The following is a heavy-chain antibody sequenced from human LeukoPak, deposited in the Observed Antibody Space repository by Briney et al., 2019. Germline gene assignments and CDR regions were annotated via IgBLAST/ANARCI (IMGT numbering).Heavy chain of an antibody. Sequence: GGSLRLSCAASGFTVSSNYMSWVRQAPGKGLEWVSVIYSGGSTDYADSVKGRFTISRDNSKNTLYLQMNSLRAEDTAVYYCARDWGVGGYDYVYDYWGQGTLVTVSS. CDR1: GFTVSSNY. D-gene: IGHD5-12*01. CDR3: ARDWGVGGYDYVYDY. V-gene: IGHV3-66*01. J-gene: IGHJ4*02. CDR2: IYSGGST.